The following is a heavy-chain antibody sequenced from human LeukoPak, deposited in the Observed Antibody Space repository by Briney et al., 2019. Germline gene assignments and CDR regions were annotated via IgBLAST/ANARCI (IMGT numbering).Heavy chain of an antibody. Sequence: GGSLRLSCAASGFTVSDVYMNWVRQAPGKGLEWVSSISSTRNNIYYADSVKGRFTISRDNAKNSLSLQMNSLRVEDTALYYCARDIGSGFLDYWGQGTLVTVSS. CDR2: ISSTRNNI. CDR1: GFTVSDVY. CDR3: ARDIGSGFLDY. J-gene: IGHJ4*02. V-gene: IGHV3-69-1*01. D-gene: IGHD6-19*01.